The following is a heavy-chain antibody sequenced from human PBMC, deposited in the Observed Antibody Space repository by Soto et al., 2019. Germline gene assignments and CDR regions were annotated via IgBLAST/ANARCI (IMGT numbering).Heavy chain of an antibody. D-gene: IGHD3-22*01. CDR1: GGTISSYA. V-gene: IGHV1-69*13. CDR2: IIPIFGTA. Sequence: AVKPSCEACGGTISSYAISWGRQAPGQGLEWMGGIIPIFGTANYAQKFQGRVTITADESTSTAYMELSSLRSEDTAVYYCARGLYYLDCSGYSPRYGMDVRGQGTTVTGSS. CDR3: ARGLYYLDCSGYSPRYGMDV. J-gene: IGHJ6*02.